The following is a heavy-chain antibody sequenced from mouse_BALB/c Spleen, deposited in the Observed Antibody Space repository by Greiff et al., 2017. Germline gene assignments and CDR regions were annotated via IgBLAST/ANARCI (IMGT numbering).Heavy chain of an antibody. CDR2: IDPSNSET. CDR1: GYTFTSYW. Sequence: QVQLQQSGPELVRPGASVKMSCKASGYTFTSYWMHWVKQRPGQGLEWIGMIDPSNSETRLHQKFKDKATLNVDKSSNTAYIQLSSLTSEDSAVYYRARIGGSSYDYFDYWGQGTTLTVSS. CDR3: ARIGGSSYDYFDY. D-gene: IGHD1-1*01. J-gene: IGHJ2*01. V-gene: IGHV1S127*01.